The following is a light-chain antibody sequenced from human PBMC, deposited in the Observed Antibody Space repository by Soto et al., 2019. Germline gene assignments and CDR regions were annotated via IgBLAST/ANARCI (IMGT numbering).Light chain of an antibody. CDR3: QQYSAWPLT. J-gene: IGKJ4*01. V-gene: IGKV3-15*01. CDR2: GIT. CDR1: QNIRSN. Sequence: EIVMTQSTVTLSVSPGERATLSCRASQNIRSNFLAWYQQKPGQPPRLLIYGITTRATGIPARFSASGSGTEFTLTISSLQSEDLAVYYCQQYSAWPLTFGGGTKVEIK.